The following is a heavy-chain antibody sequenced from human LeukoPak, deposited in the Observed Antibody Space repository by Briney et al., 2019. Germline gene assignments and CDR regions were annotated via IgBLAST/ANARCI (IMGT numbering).Heavy chain of an antibody. D-gene: IGHD6-13*01. Sequence: GGSLRLSCVASGFTFSDYYMSWIRQAPGKGLEWVSYISSSSDYTNYADSVRGRFTISRDNAKNSLYLQMNSLRAEDTAVYYCARPPYSSSWDPGWFDPWGQGTLITVSS. V-gene: IGHV3-11*06. J-gene: IGHJ5*02. CDR3: ARPPYSSSWDPGWFDP. CDR1: GFTFSDYY. CDR2: ISSSSDYT.